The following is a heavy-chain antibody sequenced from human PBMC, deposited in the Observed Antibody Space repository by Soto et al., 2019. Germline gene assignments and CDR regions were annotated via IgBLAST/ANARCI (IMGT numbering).Heavy chain of an antibody. CDR2: IWYDGSNK. D-gene: IGHD3-22*01. CDR3: ARDRGYYDSSGYPEYFQH. V-gene: IGHV3-33*01. Sequence: GGSLRLSCAASGFTFSSYGMHWVRQAPGKGLEWVAVIWYDGSNKYYADSVKGRFTISRDNSKNTLYLQMNSLRAEDTAVYYCARDRGYYDSSGYPEYFQHWGQGTLVTVSS. CDR1: GFTFSSYG. J-gene: IGHJ1*01.